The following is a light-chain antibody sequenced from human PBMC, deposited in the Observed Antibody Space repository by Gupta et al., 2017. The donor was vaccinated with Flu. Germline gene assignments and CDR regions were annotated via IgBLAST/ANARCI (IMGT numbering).Light chain of an antibody. V-gene: IGKV1-5*03. Sequence: VTIQCRASKSINNYLAWYQQKPGQAPKLLIYRASTWETGVPARFSGSGSGTEFTLTISSLQADDSAAYYCQQDNKFPAAFGQGTKVEIK. J-gene: IGKJ1*01. CDR1: KSINNY. CDR3: QQDNKFPAA. CDR2: RAS.